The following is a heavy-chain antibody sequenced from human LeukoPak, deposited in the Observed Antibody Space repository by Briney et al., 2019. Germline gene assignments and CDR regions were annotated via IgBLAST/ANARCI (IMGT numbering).Heavy chain of an antibody. J-gene: IGHJ4*02. V-gene: IGHV1-2*02. CDR3: VVDGSYYFDY. D-gene: IGHD1-26*01. Sequence: ASVKVSFRASGYTFTCYYMHWVRQAPGQGLGWMGWINPNSGGTNYAQKFQGRVTMTRDTSISTAYMELSRLRSDDTAVYYCVVDGSYYFDYWGQGTLVTVSS. CDR1: GYTFTCYY. CDR2: INPNSGGT.